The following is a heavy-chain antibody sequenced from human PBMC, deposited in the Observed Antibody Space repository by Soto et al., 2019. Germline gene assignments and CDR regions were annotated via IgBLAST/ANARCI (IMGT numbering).Heavy chain of an antibody. CDR2: ISSGGRTI. D-gene: IGHD3-10*01. CDR1: GFTFSHYH. J-gene: IGHJ4*02. CDR3: ASAPYYYASGNSYPVLDN. Sequence: EVQLVESGGGLVQPGGSLRLSCATSGFTFSHYHMNWVRQAPGRGLEWISYISSGGRTIYYADSVGGRFTISRDDAKDSLYLQLNSLRAEDTAIYCCASAPYYYASGNSYPVLDNWGQGTLVTVSS. V-gene: IGHV3-48*01.